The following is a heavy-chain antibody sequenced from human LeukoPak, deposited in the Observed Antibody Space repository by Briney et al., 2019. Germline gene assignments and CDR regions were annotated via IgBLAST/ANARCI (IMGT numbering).Heavy chain of an antibody. Sequence: SETLSLTCTVSGGSLSSYYWSWIRQPPGKGLEGIGYIYYSGSTNYNPSLKSRVTISVDTSKNQFSLKLSSVTAADTAVYYCARGSAYYYDSSGYPTFDYWGQGTLVTVSS. V-gene: IGHV4-59*01. J-gene: IGHJ4*02. CDR1: GGSLSSYY. CDR2: IYYSGST. CDR3: ARGSAYYYDSSGYPTFDY. D-gene: IGHD3-22*01.